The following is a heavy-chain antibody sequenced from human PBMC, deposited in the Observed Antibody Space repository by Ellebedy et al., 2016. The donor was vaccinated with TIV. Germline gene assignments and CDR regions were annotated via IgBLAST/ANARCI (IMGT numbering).Heavy chain of an antibody. J-gene: IGHJ6*02. V-gene: IGHV5-51*01. D-gene: IGHD1-7*01. Sequence: GESLKISCKGSGYIFSTYWIAWVRQMPGKGLEWMGVIYPDDSDARYGPSFQGQVTISADKSLNTAYLQWGSLKASDTAIYYCARDWGPNFNYALDVWGQGTTVTVSS. CDR2: IYPDDSDA. CDR3: ARDWGPNFNYALDV. CDR1: GYIFSTYW.